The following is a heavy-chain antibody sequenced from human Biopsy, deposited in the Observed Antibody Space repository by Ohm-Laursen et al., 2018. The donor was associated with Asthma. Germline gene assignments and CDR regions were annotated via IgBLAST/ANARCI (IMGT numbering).Heavy chain of an antibody. CDR2: MSFDGRQT. V-gene: IGHV3-30*18. J-gene: IGHJ3*02. D-gene: IGHD3-3*01. CDR3: AKERYYDFWSGYPI. Sequence: SLRLSCAASGFTFSSYSMNWVRQAPGKGLEWVAVMSFDGRQTYYADSVKGRFTISRDNSKNTLYLQMNCLRAEDTAVYYCAKERYYDFWSGYPIWGQGTMVTVSS. CDR1: GFTFSSYS.